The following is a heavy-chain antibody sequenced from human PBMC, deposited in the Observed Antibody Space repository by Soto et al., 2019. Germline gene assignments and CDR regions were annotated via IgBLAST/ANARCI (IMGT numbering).Heavy chain of an antibody. CDR3: AGQTFTIAAASYGRSNWFDP. CDR2: IYFTGNT. CDR1: GGSITSSSHF. D-gene: IGHD6-25*01. J-gene: IGHJ5*02. Sequence: SETLSLTCTASGGSITSSSHFWGWVRQPPGKGLEWIGTIYFTGNTYYTPSLKSRLTMSIDTSKNEFSLRLNSVTAADTAVYYCAGQTFTIAAASYGRSNWFDPWGPGTLVTSPQ. V-gene: IGHV4-39*01.